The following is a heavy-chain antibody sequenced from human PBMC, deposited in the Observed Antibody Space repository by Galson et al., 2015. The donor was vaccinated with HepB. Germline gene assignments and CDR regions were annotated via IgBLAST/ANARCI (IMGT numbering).Heavy chain of an antibody. D-gene: IGHD2/OR15-2a*01. CDR2: FDPEDGET. J-gene: IGHJ3*01. CDR3: AAVFLERAPDGFKV. Sequence: SVKVSCKVSGYTLNELSMNWVRQAPGKGLEWMGSFDPEDGETIYPQNFQGRVTMTKDTSTDTAYMEMSSLRSEDTAVYYCAAVFLERAPDGFKVWGQGTMVTVSS. CDR1: GYTLNELS. V-gene: IGHV1-24*01.